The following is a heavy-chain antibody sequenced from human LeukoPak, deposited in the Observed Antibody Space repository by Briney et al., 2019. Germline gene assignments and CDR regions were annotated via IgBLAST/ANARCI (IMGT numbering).Heavy chain of an antibody. CDR3: ASHYCSGGSCYSVPTFDY. Sequence: GGSLRLSCAASGFTFSSYWMSWVRQAPGKGLEWVANIKQDGSEKYYVDSVKGRFTISRDNAKKSLYLQMNSLRAEDTAVYYCASHYCSGGSCYSVPTFDYWGQGTLVTVSS. V-gene: IGHV3-7*01. D-gene: IGHD2-15*01. CDR1: GFTFSSYW. CDR2: IKQDGSEK. J-gene: IGHJ4*02.